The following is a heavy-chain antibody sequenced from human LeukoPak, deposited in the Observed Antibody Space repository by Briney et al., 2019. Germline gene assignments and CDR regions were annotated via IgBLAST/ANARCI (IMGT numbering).Heavy chain of an antibody. J-gene: IGHJ4*02. CDR3: ARVTYYGSGSYYTLDY. CDR2: INPNNGGT. Sequence: ASVKVSCKAFGYTITGYYIHWVRQAPGQGLEWMGWINPNNGGTNYAQKFQGRVTMTRDTSISTAYMELSRLRSDDTAVYYCARVTYYGSGSYYTLDYWGQGTLVTVSS. CDR1: GYTITGYY. V-gene: IGHV1-2*02. D-gene: IGHD3-10*01.